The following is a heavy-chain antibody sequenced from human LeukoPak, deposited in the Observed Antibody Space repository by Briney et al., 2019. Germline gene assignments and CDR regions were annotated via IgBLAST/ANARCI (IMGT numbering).Heavy chain of an antibody. CDR3: ARGSVFGVAY. D-gene: IGHD3-3*01. CDR1: GGSISSSSYY. J-gene: IGHJ4*02. CDR2: IYYSGST. V-gene: IGHV4-61*05. Sequence: SETLSLTCTVPGGSISSSSYYWGWIRQPPGKGLEWIGYIYYSGSTNYNPSLKSRVTISVDTSKNQFSLKLSSVTAADTAVYYCARGSVFGVAYWGQGTLVTVSS.